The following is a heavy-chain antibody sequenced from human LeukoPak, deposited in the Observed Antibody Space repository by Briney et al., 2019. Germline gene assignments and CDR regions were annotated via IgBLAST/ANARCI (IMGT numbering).Heavy chain of an antibody. Sequence: PSETLSLTCTVSGGSISSGGYYWSWIRQPPGKGLEWIGYIYYSGSTNYNPSLKSRVTISVDTSKNQFSLKLSSVTAADTAVYYCARLGVGAPSDAFDIWGQGTMVTVSS. CDR1: GGSISSGGYY. D-gene: IGHD1-26*01. V-gene: IGHV4-61*08. CDR2: IYYSGST. J-gene: IGHJ3*02. CDR3: ARLGVGAPSDAFDI.